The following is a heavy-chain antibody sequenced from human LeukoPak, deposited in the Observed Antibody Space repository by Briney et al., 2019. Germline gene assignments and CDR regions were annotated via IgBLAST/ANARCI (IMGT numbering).Heavy chain of an antibody. Sequence: PPETLSLTCTVSGGSISSYYWSWIRQPPGKGLEWIGYIYYSGTINYSPSLKSRVTISVDTSKNQFSLKLSSVTAADTAVYYCARRIFSGFDPWGQGTLVTVSS. V-gene: IGHV4-59*08. CDR3: ARRIFSGFDP. CDR2: IYYSGTI. CDR1: GGSISSYY. J-gene: IGHJ5*02. D-gene: IGHD3-9*01.